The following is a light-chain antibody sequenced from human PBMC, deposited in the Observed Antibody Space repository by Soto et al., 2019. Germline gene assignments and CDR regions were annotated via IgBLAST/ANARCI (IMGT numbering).Light chain of an antibody. V-gene: IGKV1-8*01. Sequence: AIRMTQSPSSFSASTGDRVTITCRASQGISSYFAWYHQKPGKAPKLLIYAASTLQSGVPSRFSGSGSGTDFTLTISSLQSEDFATYYCQQYYSYPSITFGQGTRLEIK. CDR1: QGISSY. CDR3: QQYYSYPSIT. J-gene: IGKJ5*01. CDR2: AAS.